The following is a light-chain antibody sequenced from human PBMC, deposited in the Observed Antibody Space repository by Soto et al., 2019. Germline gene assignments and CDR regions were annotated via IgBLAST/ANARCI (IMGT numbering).Light chain of an antibody. CDR1: SSNIGSNT. CDR3: AAWDDSLNGYV. V-gene: IGLV1-44*01. Sequence: SVLTQPPSASGTPGRRVVISCSGSSSNIGSNTVNWYQQLPGTAPKLLIYSNNRRPSGVPDRFSGSKSGTSASLAISGLQSDDEADYYCAAWDDSLNGYVFATGTKVTVL. J-gene: IGLJ1*01. CDR2: SNN.